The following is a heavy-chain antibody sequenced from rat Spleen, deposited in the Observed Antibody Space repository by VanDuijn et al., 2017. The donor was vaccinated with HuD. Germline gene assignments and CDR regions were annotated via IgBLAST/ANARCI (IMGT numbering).Heavy chain of an antibody. V-gene: IGHV5-29*01. Sequence: EVQLVESDGGLVQPGRSLKLSCAASGFTFSDYYMAWVRQAPTKGLEWVATIRHDGSSTYYRDSVKGRFIISRDNAKDTLYLQMASLRSEDRATYYCAREWRYFFDYWGQGVMVTVSS. CDR2: IRHDGSST. CDR3: AREWRYFFDY. J-gene: IGHJ2*01. CDR1: GFTFSDYY. D-gene: IGHD1-1*01.